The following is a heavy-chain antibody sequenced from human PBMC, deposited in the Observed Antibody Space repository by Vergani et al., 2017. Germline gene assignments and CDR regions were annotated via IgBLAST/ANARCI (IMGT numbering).Heavy chain of an antibody. CDR2: IDPSDSYT. Sequence: EVQLVQSGAEVKKPGESLRISCKGSGYSFTSYWISWVRQMPGKGLEWMGRIDPSDSYTNYSPSFQGHVTISADKSISTAYLQWSSLKASDTAMYYCAGSPDQLLYLGNWFDPWGQGTLVTVSS. CDR3: AGSPDQLLYLGNWFDP. D-gene: IGHD2-2*02. CDR1: GYSFTSYW. V-gene: IGHV5-10-1*03. J-gene: IGHJ5*02.